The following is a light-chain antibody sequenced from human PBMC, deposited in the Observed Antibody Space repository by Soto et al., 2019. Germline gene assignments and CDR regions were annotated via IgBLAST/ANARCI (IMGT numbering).Light chain of an antibody. V-gene: IGKV1-6*01. CDR1: QSIRND. J-gene: IGKJ5*01. CDR2: GAS. Sequence: IQMTQSPSTLPASVGDRVTITCRASQSIRNDFGWYQQRPGKAPKVLIVGASTLQSGVPSRFSGTGSGTDFTLAISSLQPEDSATYYCLQDFSSSMTFGQGTQLEIK. CDR3: LQDFSSSMT.